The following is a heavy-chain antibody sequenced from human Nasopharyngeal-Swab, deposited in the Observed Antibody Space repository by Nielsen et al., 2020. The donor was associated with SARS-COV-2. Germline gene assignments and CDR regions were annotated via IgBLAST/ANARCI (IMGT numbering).Heavy chain of an antibody. D-gene: IGHD1-7*01. CDR1: GFTFSDYY. CDR2: ISSSGSAI. CDR3: ARDVAAGTTTGLGY. Sequence: GESLKISCAASGFTFSDYYMSWIRQAPGKGLEWVSYISSSGSAIYYADSVKGRFTISRDNAKNSLYLQMNSLRAEDTAVYYCARDVAAGTTTGLGYWGQGTLVTVSS. J-gene: IGHJ4*02. V-gene: IGHV3-11*04.